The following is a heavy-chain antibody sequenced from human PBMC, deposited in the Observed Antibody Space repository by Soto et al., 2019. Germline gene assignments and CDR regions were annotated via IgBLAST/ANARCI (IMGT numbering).Heavy chain of an antibody. CDR1: GGSFSGYY. J-gene: IGHJ6*02. V-gene: IGHV4-34*01. D-gene: IGHD3-22*01. Sequence: SETLSLTCAVYGGSFSGYYWSWIRQPPGKGLEWIGEINHSGSTNYNPSLKSRVTISVDTSKNQFSLKLSSVTAADTAVYYCARNYYDSSGYYPYYYYGMDVWGQGTTVTVSS. CDR3: ARNYYDSSGYYPYYYYGMDV. CDR2: INHSGST.